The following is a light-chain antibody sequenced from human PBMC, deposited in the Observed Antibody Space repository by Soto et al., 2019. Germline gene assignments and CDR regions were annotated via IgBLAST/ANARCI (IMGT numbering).Light chain of an antibody. J-gene: IGKJ5*01. V-gene: IGKV3-20*01. CDR2: GAS. CDR1: QSVSSSD. CDR3: QQYGSSPWIT. Sequence: EIVLTQSPGTLSLSPGERATLSCRASQSVSSSDLAWYQQKPGQAPRLLIYGASSRATGIPDRFSGSGSGTDFTLTISRLEPEDFAVYYCQQYGSSPWITFGQGTRLEIK.